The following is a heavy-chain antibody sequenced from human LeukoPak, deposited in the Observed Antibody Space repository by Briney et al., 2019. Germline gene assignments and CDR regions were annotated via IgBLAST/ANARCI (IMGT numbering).Heavy chain of an antibody. D-gene: IGHD3-3*01. CDR2: TIPIFGAK. J-gene: IGHJ6*02. CDR1: GGTFSSFG. V-gene: IGHV1-69*06. Sequence: SVKVSCKASGGTFSSFGITWVRQAPGQGLEWMGGTIPIFGAKHYAQKFRGRVTVTADNSTTTTYMELSSLRFEDTALYYCARDPGSGYFLWGQGTTVTVSS. CDR3: ARDPGSGYFL.